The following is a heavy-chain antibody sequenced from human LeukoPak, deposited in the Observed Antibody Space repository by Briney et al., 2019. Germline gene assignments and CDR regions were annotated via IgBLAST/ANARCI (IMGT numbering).Heavy chain of an antibody. V-gene: IGHV4-59*01. CDR3: ASTIRGRYSGYDYLPQDYYYYYMDV. Sequence: SETLSLTCTVSGDSISNYYWSWIRQPPGKGLEWIGYIYDSGSTNYNPSLKSRVTISVDTSKNQFSLKLSSVTAADTAVYYCASTIRGRYSGYDYLPQDYYYYYMDVWGKGTTVTVSS. CDR2: IYDSGST. J-gene: IGHJ6*03. CDR1: GDSISNYY. D-gene: IGHD5-12*01.